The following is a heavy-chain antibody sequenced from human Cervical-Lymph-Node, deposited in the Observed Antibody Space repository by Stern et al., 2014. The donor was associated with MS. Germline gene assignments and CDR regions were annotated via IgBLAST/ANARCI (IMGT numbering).Heavy chain of an antibody. Sequence: MQLVQSGAEVKKPGESLKISCKGSGYNFPSSWIAWVRHMPGKGLEWMGIIYPGDSDTKYSPAFQGQVTISADNSINTAYLKWSSLKASDTAIYYCVRRDTHFDSWGQGTLVTVSS. CDR3: VRRDTHFDS. J-gene: IGHJ4*02. CDR2: IYPGDSDT. V-gene: IGHV5-51*03. CDR1: GYNFPSSW.